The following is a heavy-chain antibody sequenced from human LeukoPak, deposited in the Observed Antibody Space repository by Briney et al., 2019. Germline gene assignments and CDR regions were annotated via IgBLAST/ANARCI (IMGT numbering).Heavy chain of an antibody. V-gene: IGHV3-53*05. CDR1: GFTVSSNY. D-gene: IGHD6-13*01. Sequence: GGSLRLSCVTSGFTVSSNYMSWVRQAPGKGLEWVSVIYSGGSTYYADSVKGRFTISRDNSKNTLYLQMNSLRAEDTAVYYCARDSVVSLAAAGTAEFDYWGQGTLVTVSS. CDR3: ARDSVVSLAAAGTAEFDY. J-gene: IGHJ4*02. CDR2: IYSGGST.